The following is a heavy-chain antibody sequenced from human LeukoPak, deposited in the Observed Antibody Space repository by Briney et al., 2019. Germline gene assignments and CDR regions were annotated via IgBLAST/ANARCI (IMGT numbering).Heavy chain of an antibody. CDR1: GFTSSNYA. J-gene: IGHJ4*02. Sequence: GGSLRLSCAASGFTSSNYAMSWVRQAPGQGLEWVSAISGSGGSTYYADSVKGRFTISRDNSKNTLYLQMNSLRAGDTAVYYCARPTGGYSRGANFDYWGQGTLVTVSS. V-gene: IGHV3-23*01. CDR2: ISGSGGST. D-gene: IGHD5-12*01. CDR3: ARPTGGYSRGANFDY.